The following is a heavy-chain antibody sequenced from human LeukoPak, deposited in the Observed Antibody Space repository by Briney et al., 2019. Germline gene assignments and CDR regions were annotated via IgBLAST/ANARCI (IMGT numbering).Heavy chain of an antibody. V-gene: IGHV4-4*07. Sequence: SETLSLTCTVSGGSISSYYWSWIRQPAGKGLEWIGRIYTSGSTNYNPSLKSRVTISVDTSKNQFSLKLSSVTAADTAVYYCARTANSSGWYVWWFDPWGRGTLVTVSS. J-gene: IGHJ5*02. CDR1: GGSISSYY. CDR2: IYTSGST. CDR3: ARTANSSGWYVWWFDP. D-gene: IGHD6-19*01.